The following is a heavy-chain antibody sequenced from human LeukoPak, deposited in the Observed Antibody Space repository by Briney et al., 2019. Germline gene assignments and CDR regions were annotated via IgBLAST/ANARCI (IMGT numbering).Heavy chain of an antibody. CDR3: ARQITIFGVVPRFDP. V-gene: IGHV4-39*01. J-gene: IGHJ5*02. CDR2: IYYSRST. D-gene: IGHD3-3*01. Sequence: PSETLSLTCTVSGGSISSSSYYWGWIRQPPGKGLEWIGSIYYSRSTYYNPSLKSRVTISVDTPKNQFSLKLSSVTDADTAVYYCARQITIFGVVPRFDPWGQGTLVTVSS. CDR1: GGSISSSSYY.